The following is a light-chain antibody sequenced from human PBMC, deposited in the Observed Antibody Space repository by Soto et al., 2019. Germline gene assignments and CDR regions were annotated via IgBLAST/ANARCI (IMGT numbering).Light chain of an antibody. CDR3: LQDYSYPRT. Sequence: AIQMTQSPSSLSASVGDRVTITCRASQAIRTDLGWYQQRPGKAPKLLIYGTSNLQSGVPSRFSGSGSGTDFTLTINSRQPEDFATYYCLQDYSYPRTFGQGTKVDIK. V-gene: IGKV1-6*01. CDR2: GTS. J-gene: IGKJ1*01. CDR1: QAIRTD.